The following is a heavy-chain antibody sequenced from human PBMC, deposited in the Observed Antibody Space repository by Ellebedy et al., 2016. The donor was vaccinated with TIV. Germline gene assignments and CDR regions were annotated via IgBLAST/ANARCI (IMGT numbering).Heavy chain of an antibody. V-gene: IGHV1-8*01. Sequence: AASVKVSCKTSGYTFGSFDIVWVRQATGQGLEWMGWMNPNSANTGYAAKFRGRITMTRDTSIDTAYMELLSLRSEDTAVYYCARGKRTFLWSDYWGQGTLVTVSS. CDR2: MNPNSANT. CDR1: GYTFGSFD. J-gene: IGHJ4*02. CDR3: ARGKRTFLWSDY. D-gene: IGHD2-21*01.